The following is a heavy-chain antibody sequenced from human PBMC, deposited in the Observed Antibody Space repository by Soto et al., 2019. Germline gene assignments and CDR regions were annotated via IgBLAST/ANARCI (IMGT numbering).Heavy chain of an antibody. V-gene: IGHV3-30-3*01. J-gene: IGHJ4*02. D-gene: IGHD2-2*01. CDR2: ISYDGSSK. CDR1: GFTFSSYG. Sequence: QVQLVESGGGVVQPGRSLRLSCAASGFTFSSYGMHWVRQAPGKGLEWVALISYDGSSKYYADSLKGRFPISRDNSKNTLYLQMNSLRAEDTADYYCAGGKYFGDYWGQGTLVTVSS. CDR3: AGGKYFGDY.